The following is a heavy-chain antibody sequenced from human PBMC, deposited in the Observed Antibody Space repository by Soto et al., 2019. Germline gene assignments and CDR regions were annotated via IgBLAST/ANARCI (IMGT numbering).Heavy chain of an antibody. D-gene: IGHD3-10*01. J-gene: IGHJ4*02. Sequence: QVQLVESGGGVVQPGRSLRLSCAASGFTFSSYGMHWVRQAPGKGLEWVAVISYDGSNKYYADSVKGRFTISRDNSKNTLYLQMNSLRAEDTAVYYCAKVVWVLWFGEFSRPRASDYWGQGTLVTVSS. CDR3: AKVVWVLWFGEFSRPRASDY. CDR1: GFTFSSYG. CDR2: ISYDGSNK. V-gene: IGHV3-30*18.